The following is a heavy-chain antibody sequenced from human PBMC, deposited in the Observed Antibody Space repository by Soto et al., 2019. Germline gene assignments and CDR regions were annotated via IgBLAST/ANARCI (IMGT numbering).Heavy chain of an antibody. D-gene: IGHD5-18*01. CDR3: ARDAKNSSAFDY. CDR2: IYGGGAT. CDR1: GFTVSSHY. J-gene: IGHJ4*02. Sequence: LRLSCAASGFTVSSHYMSWVRQAPGKGLEWVSIIYGGGATSYADSVKGRFTISRDNSKNTVHLQMNALRAEDTAVYYCARDAKNSSAFDYWGQGTLVTVSS. V-gene: IGHV3-53*01.